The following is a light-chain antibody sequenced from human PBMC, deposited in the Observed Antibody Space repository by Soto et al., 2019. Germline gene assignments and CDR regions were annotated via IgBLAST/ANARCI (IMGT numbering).Light chain of an antibody. Sequence: DIPMTQSPSTLSASVGDRVTITCRASQSISTWLAWYQQKPGKAPKVLIYKASSLESGVPSRFTGSGSGTEFTLTISSLQPDDFATYYCQQYNSYSRMYTFGQGTKLEIK. CDR3: QQYNSYSRMYT. CDR1: QSISTW. J-gene: IGKJ2*01. CDR2: KAS. V-gene: IGKV1-5*03.